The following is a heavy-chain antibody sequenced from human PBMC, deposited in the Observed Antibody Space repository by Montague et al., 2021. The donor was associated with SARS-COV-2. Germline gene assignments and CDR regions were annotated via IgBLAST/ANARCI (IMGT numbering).Heavy chain of an antibody. D-gene: IGHD6-13*01. CDR1: GGSISSYY. V-gene: IGHV4-59*01. J-gene: IGHJ4*02. Sequence: SETLSLTCTVSGGSISSYYWSWIRQPPGKGLEWIGYTYYSGSTNXNPSLKSRVTISVDTSKNQFSLKLSSVTAADTAVYYCARDTEGYISSWYHDYWGQGTLVTVSS. CDR3: ARDTEGYISSWYHDY. CDR2: TYYSGST.